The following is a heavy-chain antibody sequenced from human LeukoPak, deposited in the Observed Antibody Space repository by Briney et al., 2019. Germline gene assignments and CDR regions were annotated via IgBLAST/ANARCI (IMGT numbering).Heavy chain of an antibody. V-gene: IGHV4-59*01. Sequence: SETLSLTCSVSGGSISSYYWSWIRQPPGKGLEWIGYISYSGNNDYNPSLKSRATMSVDTCKNQFSLKLTSVTAEDTAVYYCARGTVEYSYGDLYDYWGQGTLVTVSS. D-gene: IGHD5-18*01. J-gene: IGHJ4*02. CDR3: ARGTVEYSYGDLYDY. CDR2: ISYSGNN. CDR1: GGSISSYY.